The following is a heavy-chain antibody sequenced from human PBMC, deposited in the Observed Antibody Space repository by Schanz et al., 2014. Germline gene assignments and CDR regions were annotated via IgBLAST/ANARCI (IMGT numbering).Heavy chain of an antibody. J-gene: IGHJ4*02. CDR1: GFTFSSYG. V-gene: IGHV3-30*03. Sequence: VQLVESGGGLVQPGNSLRLSCAASGFTFSSYGMHWVRQAPGKGLEWVALISYDGSNKHYADSVKGRFTISRDNSKKTLYVQMNSLRAEDTAVYYCARDRPSGYALDFWGQGTLVTVSS. CDR2: ISYDGSNK. D-gene: IGHD5-12*01. CDR3: ARDRPSGYALDF.